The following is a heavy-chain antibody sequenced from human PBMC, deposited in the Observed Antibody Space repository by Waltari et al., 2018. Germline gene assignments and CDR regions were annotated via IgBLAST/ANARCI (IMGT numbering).Heavy chain of an antibody. CDR1: GFNIDPYG. D-gene: IGHD3-3*01. J-gene: IGHJ5*02. CDR2: IHPEGTVK. Sequence: EVQLMQSGGGLVRPGGSLRLSCVGSGFNIDPYGMLWARQAPGKGLQWVAKIHPEGTVKYYVDSVEGRFTVSRDNAWNSLYLQMFGLTTDDTAMYYCARDNSYFSDDLWGQGSLVTVSS. V-gene: IGHV3-7*01. CDR3: ARDNSYFSDDL.